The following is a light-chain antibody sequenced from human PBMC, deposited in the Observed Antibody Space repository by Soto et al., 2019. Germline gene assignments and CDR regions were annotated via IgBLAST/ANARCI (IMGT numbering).Light chain of an antibody. CDR1: GNNL. CDR3: AAWDDSTSDWV. V-gene: IGLV1-47*02. CDR2: NNN. Sequence: GNNLVYWYQQRPGTATKLIIFNNNQRHSGVPDRFSGSNSGSSASLAISGLRSEDEADYLCAAWDDSTSDWVFGGGT. J-gene: IGLJ3*02.